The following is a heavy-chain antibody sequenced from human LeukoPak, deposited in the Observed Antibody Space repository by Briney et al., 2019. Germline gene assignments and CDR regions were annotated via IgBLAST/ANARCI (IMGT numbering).Heavy chain of an antibody. V-gene: IGHV1-18*01. CDR3: ARSHFFDYSNYYYYMDV. Sequence: ASVKVSCKASGYTFTSYGISWVRQAPGQGLEWMGWISAYNGNTNYAQKLQGRVTMTTDTSTSTAYMELRGLRSDDTAVYYCARSHFFDYSNYYYYMDVWGKGTTVTVSS. CDR2: ISAYNGNT. CDR1: GYTFTSYG. D-gene: IGHD4-11*01. J-gene: IGHJ6*03.